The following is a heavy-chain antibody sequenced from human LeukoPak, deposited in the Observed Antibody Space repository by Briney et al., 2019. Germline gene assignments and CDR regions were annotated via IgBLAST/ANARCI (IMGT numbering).Heavy chain of an antibody. J-gene: IGHJ4*02. V-gene: IGHV4-39*01. D-gene: IGHD1-1*01. CDR2: IYYSGST. CDR3: ARQGTYSYYFDY. Sequence: SETLSLTCTVSGGSISSSSYYWGWIHQPPGKGLEWIGSIYYSGSTYYNPSLKSRVTISVDTSKNQFSLKLSSVTAADTAVYYCARQGTYSYYFDYWGQGTLVTVSS. CDR1: GGSISSSSYY.